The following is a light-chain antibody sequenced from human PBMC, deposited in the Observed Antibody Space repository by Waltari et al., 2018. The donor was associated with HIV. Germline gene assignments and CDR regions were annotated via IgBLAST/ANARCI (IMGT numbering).Light chain of an antibody. Sequence: DIQLTQSPSFLSASVGDRVTISCRASQGISNYLAWYQQKPGKAPKLLIYGASTRQSGVPARFSGSGSWTEFTLTIDSLQPDDFATYYCQQLNSYSSLTFGPGTKVDV. CDR3: QQLNSYSSLT. CDR1: QGISNY. J-gene: IGKJ3*01. CDR2: GAS. V-gene: IGKV1-9*01.